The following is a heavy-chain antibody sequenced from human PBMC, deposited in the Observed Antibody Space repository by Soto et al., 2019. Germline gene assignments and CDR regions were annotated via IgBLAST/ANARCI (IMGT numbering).Heavy chain of an antibody. Sequence: EVQLLESGGGLAQPGGTLRLSCAASGFTFGTYAMSWVRQAPGKGLEWVSSITGTGGNTFYADSVKGRFTISRDNSKNTLFLLMNSLRADDTAVYYCAKIITAADDYWGQGTLVTVSS. J-gene: IGHJ4*02. CDR3: AKIITAADDY. D-gene: IGHD6-13*01. CDR2: ITGTGGNT. V-gene: IGHV3-23*01. CDR1: GFTFGTYA.